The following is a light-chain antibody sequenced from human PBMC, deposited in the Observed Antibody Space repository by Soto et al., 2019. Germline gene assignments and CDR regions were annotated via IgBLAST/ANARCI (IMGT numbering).Light chain of an antibody. J-gene: IGLJ3*02. V-gene: IGLV1-40*01. CDR3: QSYDSSLSGWV. CDR1: SSNIGAGYD. Sequence: QSVLTQPPSVSGAPGQRVTISCTGSSSNIGAGYDVNWYQQLPGTAPKLLISGNSNRPSGVPDRFSGSKSGTSASLAITGVQAEDEADYYCQSYDSSLSGWVFGGGTKLTVL. CDR2: GNS.